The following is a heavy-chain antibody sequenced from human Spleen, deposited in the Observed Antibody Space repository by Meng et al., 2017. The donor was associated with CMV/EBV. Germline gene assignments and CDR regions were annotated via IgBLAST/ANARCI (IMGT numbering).Heavy chain of an antibody. CDR3: AKEGGFWSGFDY. V-gene: IGHV3-30*02. D-gene: IGHD3-3*01. Sequence: GESLKISCAASGYDFSDFFMSWTRQAPGKGLEWVAFIRYDGSNKDYADSVKGRFTISRDNSKKTLYLQMNSLRAEDTAVYYCAKEGGFWSGFDYWGQGTLVTVSS. CDR1: GYDFSDFF. CDR2: IRYDGSNK. J-gene: IGHJ4*02.